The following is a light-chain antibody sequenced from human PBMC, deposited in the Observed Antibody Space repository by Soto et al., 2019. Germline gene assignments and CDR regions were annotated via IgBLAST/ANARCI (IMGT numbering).Light chain of an antibody. J-gene: IGLJ2*01. Sequence: QSVLTQPPSVSGAPGQRVTISCTGSSSNIGAGYDVHWYQQLPGTAPKLLIYGNSNRPSRVPDRFSGSKSGTSASLAVTGLQAEDGAASHCQSYDSSLSVVFGGGTKLTVL. CDR2: GNS. CDR3: QSYDSSLSVV. CDR1: SSNIGAGYD. V-gene: IGLV1-40*01.